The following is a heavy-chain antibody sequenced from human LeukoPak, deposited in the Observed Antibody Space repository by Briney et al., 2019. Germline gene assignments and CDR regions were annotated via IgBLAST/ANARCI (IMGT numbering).Heavy chain of an antibody. CDR2: IRYDGSNK. J-gene: IGHJ5*02. Sequence: GGSLRLSCAASGFIFSSYGMHWVRQAPGKGLEWVACIRYDGSNKYYADSVKGRFTISRDNSKNTLYLQMNSLRAEDTAVYYCAKLTSYSSSWYRWFDPWGQGTLVTVSS. D-gene: IGHD6-13*01. CDR1: GFIFSSYG. CDR3: AKLTSYSSSWYRWFDP. V-gene: IGHV3-30*02.